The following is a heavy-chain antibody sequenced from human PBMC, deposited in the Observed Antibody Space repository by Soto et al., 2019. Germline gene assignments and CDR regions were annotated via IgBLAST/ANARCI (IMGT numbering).Heavy chain of an antibody. CDR1: GGSISSSSYY. J-gene: IGHJ5*02. V-gene: IGHV4-39*02. D-gene: IGHD6-19*01. CDR3: ATWRGQWLVS. CDR2: IYYSGST. Sequence: PSDTLSLICTVSGGSISSSSYYWGWIRQPPGKGLEYIGNIYYSGSTYYNPSLKSRAIISVDTSKNHFPLKLSSVTAADTAVYYCATWRGQWLVSCGQRSLLTVSS.